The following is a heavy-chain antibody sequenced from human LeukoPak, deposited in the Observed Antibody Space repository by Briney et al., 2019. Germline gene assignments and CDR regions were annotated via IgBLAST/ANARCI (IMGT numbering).Heavy chain of an antibody. Sequence: SETLSLTCSVSGASISPYYWVWIRQPPGKGLEWIGYVFYNGRTSYNPSLKSRVTISADTSKNQLSLKMNSVTAADTAVYYCAITRGYSYGYLDYWGQGTLVTVSS. D-gene: IGHD5-18*01. V-gene: IGHV4-59*08. CDR1: GASISPYY. CDR2: VFYNGRT. CDR3: AITRGYSYGYLDY. J-gene: IGHJ4*02.